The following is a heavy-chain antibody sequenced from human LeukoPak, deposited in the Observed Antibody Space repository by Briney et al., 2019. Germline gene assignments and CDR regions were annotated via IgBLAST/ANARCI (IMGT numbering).Heavy chain of an antibody. Sequence: SETLSLTCTVSGGSISSSSYYWGWIRQPPGKGLEWIGTIYYTGSPYYNPSLKSRVTISVDTSKKQFSLKLSSVTAADTAVYYCARNCTSGSCHEAFDPWGQGTLVTVSS. J-gene: IGHJ5*02. CDR2: IYYTGSP. CDR1: GGSISSSSYY. V-gene: IGHV4-39*01. CDR3: ARNCTSGSCHEAFDP. D-gene: IGHD2-15*01.